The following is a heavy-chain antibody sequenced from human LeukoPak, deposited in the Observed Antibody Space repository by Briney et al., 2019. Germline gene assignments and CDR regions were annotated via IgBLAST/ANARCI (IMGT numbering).Heavy chain of an antibody. CDR1: GFTFDDYG. J-gene: IGHJ4*02. V-gene: IGHV3-20*04. CDR3: ARVSLHYDILTGSFDY. D-gene: IGHD3-9*01. CDR2: INWNGGST. Sequence: GGSLRLSCAASGFTFDDYGMSWVRQAPGKGLEWVSGINWNGGSTGYADSVKGRFTISRDNAKNSVDLQMNSLRVEDTAVYYCARVSLHYDILTGSFDYWGQGTLVTVSS.